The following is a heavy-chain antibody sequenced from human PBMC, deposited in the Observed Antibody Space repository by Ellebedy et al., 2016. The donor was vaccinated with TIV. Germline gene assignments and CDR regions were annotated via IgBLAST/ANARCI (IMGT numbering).Heavy chain of an antibody. CDR2: MNHYSGDT. J-gene: IGHJ5*02. CDR3: ARGGPKSENDWIDP. V-gene: IGHV1-8*01. Sequence: AASVKVSCKASGYTFTNYALNWVRQATGHGLEWMGRMNHYSGDTVYARKFQGILTMTRNTSIVTAYMELSSLKSEDTAIYYCARGGPKSENDWIDPWGQGTLVTVSS. CDR1: GYTFTNYA. D-gene: IGHD1-1*01.